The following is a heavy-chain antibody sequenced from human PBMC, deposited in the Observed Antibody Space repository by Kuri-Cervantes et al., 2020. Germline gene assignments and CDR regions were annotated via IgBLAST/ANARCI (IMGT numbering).Heavy chain of an antibody. D-gene: IGHD4-17*01. V-gene: IGHV1-46*01. CDR2: INPSGGST. CDR1: GYTFTSYY. J-gene: IGHJ3*02. Sequence: ASVQVTCKASGYTFTSYYMHWVRQAPGQGLEWMGIINPSGGSTSYAQKFQGRVTMTRDTSTSTVYMELSSLRSEDTAVYYVASGAAAAFDIWGQRTMVTVSS. CDR3: ASGAAAAFDI.